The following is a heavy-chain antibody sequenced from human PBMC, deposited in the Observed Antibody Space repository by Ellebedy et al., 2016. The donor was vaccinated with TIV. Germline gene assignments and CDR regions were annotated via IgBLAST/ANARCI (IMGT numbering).Heavy chain of an antibody. Sequence: PGGSLRLSCRDTGSSFTTYWIGWVRQMPGKGLEWMGIMFTGDSDTRYSPSFDGQVTMSADKSIRTAFLQWRSLKASDTAMYYCASIKTDAFHIWGQGTMVTVSS. CDR1: GSSFTTYW. CDR2: MFTGDSDT. J-gene: IGHJ3*02. V-gene: IGHV5-51*01. CDR3: ASIKTDAFHI. D-gene: IGHD1-14*01.